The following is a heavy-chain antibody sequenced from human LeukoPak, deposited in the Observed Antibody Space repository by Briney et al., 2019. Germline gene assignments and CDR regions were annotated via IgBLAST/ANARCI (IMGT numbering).Heavy chain of an antibody. CDR2: IIPIFGTA. CDR3: AKDSTHYRVWDDYDSRGLYY. V-gene: IGHV1-69*06. CDR1: GGTFSSYG. Sequence: SVKVSCKASGGTFSSYGISWVRQAPGQGLEWMGGIIPIFGTANYAQKFQGRVTITADKSTSTAYMELSSLRAEDTAVYYCAKDSTHYRVWDDYDSRGLYYWGQGTLVTVSS. J-gene: IGHJ4*02. D-gene: IGHD3-22*01.